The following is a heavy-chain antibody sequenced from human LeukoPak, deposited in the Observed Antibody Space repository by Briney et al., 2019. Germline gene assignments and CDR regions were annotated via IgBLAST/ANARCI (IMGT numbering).Heavy chain of an antibody. CDR3: ASGAATYDAFDI. CDR1: GYTFTGYY. CDR2: TNPNSGGT. Sequence: ASVKVSYKASGYTFTGYYMHWVRQAPGQGLEWMGWTNPNSGGTNYAQKFQGRVTMTRDTSISTAYMELSRLRSDDTAVYYCASGAATYDAFDIWGQGTMVTVSS. V-gene: IGHV1-2*02. J-gene: IGHJ3*02. D-gene: IGHD2-15*01.